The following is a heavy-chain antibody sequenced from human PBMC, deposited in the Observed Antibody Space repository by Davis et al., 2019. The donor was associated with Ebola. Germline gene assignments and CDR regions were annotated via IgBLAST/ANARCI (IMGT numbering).Heavy chain of an antibody. J-gene: IGHJ4*02. CDR1: GFTFDDYA. Sequence: PGGSLRLSCAASGFTFDDYAMHWVRHAPGKGLEWVSLISGDGGSTYYADSVKGRFTISRDNSKNSLYLQMNSLRTEDTALYYCAKDIKGLTYYYDSSGYYYPDYWGQGTLVTVSS. V-gene: IGHV3-43*02. CDR3: AKDIKGLTYYYDSSGYYYPDY. CDR2: ISGDGGST. D-gene: IGHD3-22*01.